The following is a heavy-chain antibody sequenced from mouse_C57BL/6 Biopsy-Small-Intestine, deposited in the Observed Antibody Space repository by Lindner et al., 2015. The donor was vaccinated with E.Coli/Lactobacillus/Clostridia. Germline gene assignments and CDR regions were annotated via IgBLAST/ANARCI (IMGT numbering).Heavy chain of an antibody. Sequence: VQLQESGAELVKPGASMKISCKASGYAFSSYWMNWVKQRPGKGLEWIGQIYPGDGDTNYNGKFKGKATLTADKSSSTVYMQLSSLTSEDSAVYFCARRSDFDVWGTGTTVTVSS. D-gene: IGHD6-1*01. V-gene: IGHV1-80*01. J-gene: IGHJ1*03. CDR2: IYPGDGDT. CDR1: GYAFSSYW. CDR3: ARRSDFDV.